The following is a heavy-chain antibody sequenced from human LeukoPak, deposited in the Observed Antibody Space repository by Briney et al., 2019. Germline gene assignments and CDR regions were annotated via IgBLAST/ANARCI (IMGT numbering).Heavy chain of an antibody. CDR2: INHSGST. V-gene: IGHV4-34*01. CDR1: GGSFSDYY. CDR3: ARAGPRRDGYNVDY. D-gene: IGHD5-24*01. Sequence: SETLSLTCAVYGGSFSDYYWTWIRQPPGKGLEWIGDINHSGSTNYNPSLKSRVTISVDTSKNQFSLKLSSVTAADTAVYYCARAGPRRDGYNVDYWGQGTLVTVSS. J-gene: IGHJ4*02.